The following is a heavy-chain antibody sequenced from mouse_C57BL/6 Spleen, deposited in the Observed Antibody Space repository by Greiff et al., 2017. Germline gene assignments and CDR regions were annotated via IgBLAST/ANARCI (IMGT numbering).Heavy chain of an antibody. D-gene: IGHD1-1*01. J-gene: IGHJ2*01. V-gene: IGHV1-19*01. CDR3: AIPYYGSSPYYFDY. Sequence: VHVKQSGPVLVKPGASVKMSCKASGYTFTDYYMNWVKQSHGKSLEWIGVINPYNGGTSYNQKFKGKATLTVDKSSSTAYMELNSLTSEDSAVYYCAIPYYGSSPYYFDYWGQGTTLTVSS. CDR2: INPYNGGT. CDR1: GYTFTDYY.